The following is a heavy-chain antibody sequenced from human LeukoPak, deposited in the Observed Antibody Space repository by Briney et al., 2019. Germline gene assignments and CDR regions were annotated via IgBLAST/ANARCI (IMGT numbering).Heavy chain of an antibody. J-gene: IGHJ4*02. D-gene: IGHD6-13*01. CDR2: IYTSGST. V-gene: IGHV4-4*07. Sequence: SETLSLTCTVSGGSISSYYWSWIRQPAGKGLEWIGPIYTSGSTNYNPSLKSRVTMSVDTSKNQFSLNLSSVTAADTAVYYCARGLQAAAGIDYWGQGTLVTVSS. CDR3: ARGLQAAAGIDY. CDR1: GGSISSYY.